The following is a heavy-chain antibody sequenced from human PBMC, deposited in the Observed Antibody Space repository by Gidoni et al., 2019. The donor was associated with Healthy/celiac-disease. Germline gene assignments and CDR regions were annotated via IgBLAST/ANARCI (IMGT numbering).Heavy chain of an antibody. CDR2: INHSGST. D-gene: IGHD2-15*01. CDR3: ARARVGYCSGGSCHALDY. V-gene: IGHV4-34*01. J-gene: IGHJ4*02. Sequence: QVQLQQWGAGLLKPSETLSLTCAVYGGSFSGYYWSWIRQPPGKGLEWIGEINHSGSTNYNPSLKSRVTISVDTSKNQFSLKLSSVTAADTAVYYCARARVGYCSGGSCHALDYWGQGTLVTVSS. CDR1: GGSFSGYY.